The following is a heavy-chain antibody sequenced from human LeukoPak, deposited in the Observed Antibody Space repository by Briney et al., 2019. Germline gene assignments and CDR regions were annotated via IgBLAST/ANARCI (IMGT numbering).Heavy chain of an antibody. CDR1: GYSFTSYW. V-gene: IGHV5-51*01. Sequence: GESLKISCKGSGYSFTSYWIGWVRQMPGKGLEWMGIIYPGDSDTRYSPSFQGQVTISADKSISTAYLQWSSLKASDTAMYYCARLLRPYYDSDTNAFDIWGQGTWSPSLQ. D-gene: IGHD3-22*01. J-gene: IGHJ3*02. CDR3: ARLLRPYYDSDTNAFDI. CDR2: IYPGDSDT.